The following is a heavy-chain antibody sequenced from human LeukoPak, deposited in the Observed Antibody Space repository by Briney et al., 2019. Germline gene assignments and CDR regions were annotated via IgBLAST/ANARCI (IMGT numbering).Heavy chain of an antibody. J-gene: IGHJ3*02. V-gene: IGHV4-59*01. D-gene: IGHD6-13*01. CDR1: GGSMNTYY. CDR2: VYYSGST. Sequence: PSETLSLTFTVSGGSMNTYYWNWIRQPPGKGLEWIGHVYYSGSTKYNPSLKSRVTLSVDTSKKQFSLNLSSLTAADTAVYYCARDHIPGSSWYNDAFDIRGQGTMVTVSS. CDR3: ARDHIPGSSWYNDAFDI.